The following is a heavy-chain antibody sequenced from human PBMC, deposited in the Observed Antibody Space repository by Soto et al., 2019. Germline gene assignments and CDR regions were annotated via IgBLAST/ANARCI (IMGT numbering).Heavy chain of an antibody. CDR1: GYTFTSYA. Sequence: ASVKVSCKASGYTFTSYARHWVRQAPGQRLEWMGWINAGNGNTKYSQKFQGRVTITRDTSASTAYMELSSLRSEDTAVYYCASYCSSTSCHDAFDIWGQGTMVTVSS. CDR3: ASYCSSTSCHDAFDI. D-gene: IGHD2-2*01. CDR2: INAGNGNT. V-gene: IGHV1-3*01. J-gene: IGHJ3*02.